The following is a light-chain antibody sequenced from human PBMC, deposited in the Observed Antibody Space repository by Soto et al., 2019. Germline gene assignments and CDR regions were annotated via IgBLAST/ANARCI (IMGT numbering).Light chain of an antibody. CDR1: QSVSSSF. CDR2: GAS. CDR3: QQYGRSPPWT. V-gene: IGKV3-20*01. Sequence: EIVLTQSPGTLSLSPGERATLSCRASQSVSSSFLAWYQQKPGQAPRLLFYGASNRATGIPDRFSASGSGTDFTLTISRLEPEDLAMYYCQQYGRSPPWTFGQGTKVDIK. J-gene: IGKJ1*01.